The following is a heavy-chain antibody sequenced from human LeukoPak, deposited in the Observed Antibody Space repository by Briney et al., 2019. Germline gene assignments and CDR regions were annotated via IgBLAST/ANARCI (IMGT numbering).Heavy chain of an antibody. CDR1: GFTVSGYW. CDR3: ARVSAAGTGLLDL. CDR2: IKQDGSAQ. V-gene: IGHV3-7*01. D-gene: IGHD6-13*01. J-gene: IGHJ2*01. Sequence: PGGSLRLSCAASGFTVSGYWMSWVRQAPGKGLEWVANIKQDGSAQNYVDSVKGRLTTSRDNAKNSLFLQMNSLRVEDTALCYCARVSAAGTGLLDLWGRGTLVLVSA.